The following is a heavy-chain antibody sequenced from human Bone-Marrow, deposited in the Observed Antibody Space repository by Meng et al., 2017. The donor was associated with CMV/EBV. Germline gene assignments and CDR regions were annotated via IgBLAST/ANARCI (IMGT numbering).Heavy chain of an antibody. CDR3: ARAALYGDYSGFDY. J-gene: IGHJ4*02. CDR1: GFTFSSYS. CDR2: ISSSSSYI. Sequence: GESLKISCAASGFTFSSYSMNWVRQAPGKGLEWVSSISSSSSYIYYADSVKGRFTISRDNAKNSLYLQMNSLRAEDTAVYYCARAALYGDYSGFDYWGKGTLVTVSS. V-gene: IGHV3-21*01. D-gene: IGHD4-17*01.